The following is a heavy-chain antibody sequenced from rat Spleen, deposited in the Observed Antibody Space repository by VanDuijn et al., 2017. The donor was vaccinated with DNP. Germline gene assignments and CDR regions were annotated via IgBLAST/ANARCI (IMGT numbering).Heavy chain of an antibody. J-gene: IGHJ3*01. V-gene: IGHV2-72*01. D-gene: IGHD1-11*01. CDR1: GFSLTSNG. Sequence: QVQLEESGPGLMQPSETLSLTCSVSGFSLTSNGVGWVRQPLEKGLVWMGTIWAGGSTNYNSAVQSRLSISRDTSKSQVFLKMNSLQTEDTAMYFCVRWEGINGYWGQGTLVTVSS. CDR3: VRWEGINGY. CDR2: IWAGGST.